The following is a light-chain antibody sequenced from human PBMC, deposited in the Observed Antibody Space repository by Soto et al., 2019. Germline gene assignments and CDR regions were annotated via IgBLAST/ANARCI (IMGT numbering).Light chain of an antibody. CDR1: SSNIGSNY. CDR3: AAWDDSLSGWV. CDR2: RNN. Sequence: QSVLTQPPSASGTPGQRVTISCSGSSSNIGSNYVYWYQQLPGTAPKLLIYRNNQRPSGVPDRFSGSKSGTSASLAISGLLSEDEADYYCAAWDDSLSGWVLGGGTKVTVL. V-gene: IGLV1-47*01. J-gene: IGLJ3*02.